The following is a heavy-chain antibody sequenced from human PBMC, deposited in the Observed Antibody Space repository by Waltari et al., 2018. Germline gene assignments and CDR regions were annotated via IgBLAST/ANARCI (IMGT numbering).Heavy chain of an antibody. CDR2: IKQDGSDK. V-gene: IGHV3-7*02. CDR3: ASVRSGWDF. CDR1: SFSSYW. J-gene: IGHJ4*02. Sequence: SFSSYWMSWVRQAPGKGLEWVASIKQDGSDKHYMDSVRGRFTISRDNAKKSLYLEMNRLIDDDTAVYYCASVRSGWDFWGQGTLVTVSS. D-gene: IGHD6-19*01.